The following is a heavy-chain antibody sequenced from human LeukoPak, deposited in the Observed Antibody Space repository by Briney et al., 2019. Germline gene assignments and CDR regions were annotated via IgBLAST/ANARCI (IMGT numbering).Heavy chain of an antibody. V-gene: IGHV4-59*01. J-gene: IGHJ6*02. CDR2: IYYSGST. Sequence: SETPSLTCTVSGGSISSYYWSWIRQPPGKGLEWIGYIYYSGSTNYNPSLKSRVTISVDTSKNQFSLKLSSVTAADTAVYYCARHQGEVHYYYGMDVWGQGTTVTVSS. D-gene: IGHD3-16*01. CDR3: ARHQGEVHYYYGMDV. CDR1: GGSISSYY.